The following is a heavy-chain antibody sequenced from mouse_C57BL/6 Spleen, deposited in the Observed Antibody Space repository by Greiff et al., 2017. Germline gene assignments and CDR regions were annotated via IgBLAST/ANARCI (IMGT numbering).Heavy chain of an antibody. CDR3: ARGTTAYAMDY. V-gene: IGHV3-1*01. J-gene: IGHJ4*01. CDR2: ISYSGST. Sequence: EVQLQQSGPGMVKPSQSLSLTCTVTGYSITSGYDWHWIRHFPGNKLEWMGYISYSGSTNYNPTLKSRISITHDTSKNHFFLTLNSVTTEDTATYYCARGTTAYAMDYWGQGTSVTVSS. CDR1: GYSITSGYD. D-gene: IGHD1-2*01.